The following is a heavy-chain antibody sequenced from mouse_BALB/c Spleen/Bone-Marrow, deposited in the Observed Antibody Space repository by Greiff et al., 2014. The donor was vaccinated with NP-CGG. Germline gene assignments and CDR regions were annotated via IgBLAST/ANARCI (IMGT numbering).Heavy chain of an antibody. CDR2: ISPRGGST. V-gene: IGHV1S22*01. CDR3: TRIFDY. Sequence: LQQPGSELVRPGASVKLSCKASGYIFANYWMHWVKQRHGQGLEWIGNISPRGGSTNYDEKFKSKATLTVDTSSATAYMYLNSLTSEDSAVYYRTRIFDYWGQGTILTVSS. J-gene: IGHJ2*01. CDR1: GYIFANYW.